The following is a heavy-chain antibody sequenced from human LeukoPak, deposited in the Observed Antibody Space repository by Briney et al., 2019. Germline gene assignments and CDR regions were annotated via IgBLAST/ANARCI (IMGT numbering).Heavy chain of an antibody. J-gene: IGHJ4*02. CDR1: GFSFSTYW. Sequence: PGGSLRLSCAAPGFSFSTYWMHWVRQAPGKGLVWVSRISSDGSISSYADSVKGRFTISRDNAKNTLYLQMNSLRAEDTAVYYCARVGSGTTRDYWGQGTLVTVSS. CDR3: ARVGSGTTRDY. D-gene: IGHD1-14*01. V-gene: IGHV3-74*01. CDR2: ISSDGSIS.